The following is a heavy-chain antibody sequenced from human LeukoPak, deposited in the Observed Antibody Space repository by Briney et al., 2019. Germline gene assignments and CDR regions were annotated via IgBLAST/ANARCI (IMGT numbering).Heavy chain of an antibody. V-gene: IGHV4-4*02. CDR1: GFTFSSYSM. D-gene: IGHD1-26*01. J-gene: IGHJ4*02. CDR3: ARGKYSGTYGD. CDR2: IYHSGST. Sequence: GSLRLSCAASGFTFSSYSMNWVRQSPGKDLEWIGEIYHSGSTNYSPSLKSRATLSVDKSKNQFSLNLNSLTAADTAVYYCARGKYSGTYGDWGLGTLVIVSS.